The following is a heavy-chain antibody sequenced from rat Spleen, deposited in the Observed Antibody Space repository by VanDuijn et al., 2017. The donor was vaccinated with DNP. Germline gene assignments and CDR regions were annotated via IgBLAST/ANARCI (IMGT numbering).Heavy chain of an antibody. J-gene: IGHJ2*01. V-gene: IGHV5S23*01. Sequence: EVQLVESGGGVVQPGKSLKLSCAASGFSFSDSAMAWVRQSPKKGLEWVATISTSGSRTYYPDSVKGRFTISRDNAKSSLYLQMNSLKSEDTATYYCARQSNWVDYWGQGVMVTVSS. D-gene: IGHD5-1*01. CDR2: ISTSGSRT. CDR3: ARQSNWVDY. CDR1: GFSFSDSA.